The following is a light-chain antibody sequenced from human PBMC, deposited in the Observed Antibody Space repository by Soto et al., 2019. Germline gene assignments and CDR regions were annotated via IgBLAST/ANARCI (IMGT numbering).Light chain of an antibody. CDR3: SSYTSSDTLV. CDR2: EVS. V-gene: IGLV2-8*01. J-gene: IGLJ1*01. CDR1: SSDVGAYKY. Sequence: QSALTQPPSASGSPGQSVTISCTGTSSDVGAYKYVSWYQQYPGKAPKLMIYEVSKRPSGVPDRFSGSKSGNTASLTVSGLQAEDEADYYCSSYTSSDTLVFGTGTKLTVL.